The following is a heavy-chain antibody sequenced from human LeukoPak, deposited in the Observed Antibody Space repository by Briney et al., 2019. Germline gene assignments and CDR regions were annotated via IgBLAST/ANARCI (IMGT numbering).Heavy chain of an antibody. CDR3: AKPPDGYCRSTSCHMGSYFDY. V-gene: IGHV3-30*18. Sequence: GGSLRLSCAASGFTFSSYGMHWVRQAPGKGLERVAVISYDGSNKYYADSVKGRFTISRDNSKNTLYLQMNSLRAEDTAVYYCAKPPDGYCRSTSCHMGSYFDYWGQGTLVTVSS. CDR2: ISYDGSNK. J-gene: IGHJ4*02. CDR1: GFTFSSYG. D-gene: IGHD2-2*02.